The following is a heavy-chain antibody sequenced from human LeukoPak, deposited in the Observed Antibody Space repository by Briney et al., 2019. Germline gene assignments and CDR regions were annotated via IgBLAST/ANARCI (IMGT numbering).Heavy chain of an antibody. J-gene: IGHJ6*03. D-gene: IGHD3-22*01. Sequence: PGGSLRLSCAASGFTFSDYYMSWIRQAPGKGLEWVSYISSSGSTIYYADSVKGRFTISRDNAKNSLYLQMHSLRAEDTAVYYCARALPGYYDTRGRYYYMDVWGKGTTVTVSS. CDR1: GFTFSDYY. CDR3: ARALPGYYDTRGRYYYMDV. CDR2: ISSSGSTI. V-gene: IGHV3-11*04.